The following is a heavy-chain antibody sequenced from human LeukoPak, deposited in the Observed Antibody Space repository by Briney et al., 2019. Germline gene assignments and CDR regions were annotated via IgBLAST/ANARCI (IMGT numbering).Heavy chain of an antibody. Sequence: GGSLRLSCAASGFTFSSYGMHWVRQAPGKGLEWVAVISYDGSNKYYADSVKGRFTISRDNSKNTLYLQMNSRGAEDTAVYYCAKDRSMYYYYYYGMDVWGQGTTVTVSS. CDR3: AKDRSMYYYYYYGMDV. CDR2: ISYDGSNK. CDR1: GFTFSSYG. J-gene: IGHJ6*02. V-gene: IGHV3-30*18.